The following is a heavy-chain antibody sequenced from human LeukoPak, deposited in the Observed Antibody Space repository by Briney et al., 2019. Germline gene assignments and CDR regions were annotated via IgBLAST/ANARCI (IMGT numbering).Heavy chain of an antibody. D-gene: IGHD6-19*01. J-gene: IGHJ4*02. CDR2: IYYSGST. CDR1: GGSISSGDYY. V-gene: IGHV4-61*08. Sequence: SETLSLTCTVSGGSISSGDYYWSWIRQPPGKGLEWIGYIYYSGSTNYNPSLKSRVTISVDTSKNQFSLKLSSVTAADTAVYYCARGPYSSGWSTRYYFDYWGQGTLVTVSS. CDR3: ARGPYSSGWSTRYYFDY.